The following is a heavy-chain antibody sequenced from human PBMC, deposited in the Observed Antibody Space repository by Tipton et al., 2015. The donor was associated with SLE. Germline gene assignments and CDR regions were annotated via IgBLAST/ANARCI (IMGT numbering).Heavy chain of an antibody. D-gene: IGHD2-15*01. CDR1: GYSISSGYY. CDR2: IYHSGST. Sequence: TLSLTCDVSGYSISSGYYWGWIRQPPGKGLEWIGSIYHSGSTYYNASLKSRVTISVDTSKNQFSLNLTPVIAADTAVYYCAREDNSYWYFDLWGRGTLVTVSS. V-gene: IGHV4-38-2*02. CDR3: AREDNSYWYFDL. J-gene: IGHJ2*01.